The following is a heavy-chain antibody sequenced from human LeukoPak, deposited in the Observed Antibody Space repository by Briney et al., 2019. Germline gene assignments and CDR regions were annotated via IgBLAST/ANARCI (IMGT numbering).Heavy chain of an antibody. J-gene: IGHJ4*02. CDR2: ISGGGPVT. D-gene: IGHD6-19*01. CDR3: ARRGSSGWYDY. Sequence: QPGGSLRLSCAASGFTFSSYAMSWVRQAPGKGLECVSAISGGGPVTYYTDSVKGRFTISRDNSKNTLYLEMNSLRAEDTAVYYCARRGSSGWYDYWGQGTLVTVSS. V-gene: IGHV3-23*01. CDR1: GFTFSSYA.